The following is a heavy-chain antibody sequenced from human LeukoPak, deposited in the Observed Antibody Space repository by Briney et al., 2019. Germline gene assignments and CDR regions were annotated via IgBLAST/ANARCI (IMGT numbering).Heavy chain of an antibody. J-gene: IGHJ4*02. D-gene: IGHD3-22*01. Sequence: GGSLRLSCAASGFTFSDKYMSWIRQALGKGLEFISYISNNGETIHYADSVKGRFTISRDNAKNSLYLQMNSLRAEDTAVYYCARVRVGYYDSSGLDYWGQGTLVTVSS. CDR3: ARVRVGYYDSSGLDY. CDR2: ISNNGETI. V-gene: IGHV3-11*04. CDR1: GFTFSDKY.